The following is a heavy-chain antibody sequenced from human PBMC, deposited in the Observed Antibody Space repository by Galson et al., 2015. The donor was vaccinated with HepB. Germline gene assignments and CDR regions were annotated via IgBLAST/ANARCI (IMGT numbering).Heavy chain of an antibody. CDR3: ARGDADYGDYFLGDAFDI. CDR1: GFTVSSNY. V-gene: IGHV3-66*02. J-gene: IGHJ3*02. CDR2: IYSGGST. D-gene: IGHD4-17*01. Sequence: SLRLSCAASGFTVSSNYMSWVRQAPGKGLEWVSVIYSGGSTYYADSVKGRFTISRDNSKNTLYLQMNSLRAEDTAVYYCARGDADYGDYFLGDAFDIWGQGTMVTVSS.